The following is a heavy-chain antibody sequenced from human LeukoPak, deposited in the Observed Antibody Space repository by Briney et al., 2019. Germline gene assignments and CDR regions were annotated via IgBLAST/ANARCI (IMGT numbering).Heavy chain of an antibody. Sequence: GGSLRLSCAASGFTFSSYAMIWVRQAPGKGLEWVSAISGSGGSTYYADSVKGRFTISRENSKNTLYLQMNSLRAEDTAVYYCAKSSHIAAALSGYWGQGTLVTVSS. V-gene: IGHV3-23*01. CDR1: GFTFSSYA. CDR3: AKSSHIAAALSGY. J-gene: IGHJ4*02. D-gene: IGHD6-13*01. CDR2: ISGSGGST.